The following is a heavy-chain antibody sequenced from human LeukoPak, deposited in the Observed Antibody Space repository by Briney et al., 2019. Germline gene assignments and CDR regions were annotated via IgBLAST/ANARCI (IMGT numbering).Heavy chain of an antibody. D-gene: IGHD2-21*01. J-gene: IGHJ4*02. V-gene: IGHV3-21*01. CDR3: ARTPTSTYQVIHEIDY. CDR1: GFTFSVFS. Sequence: PGGSLRLSCAVSGFTFSVFSMNWVRQAPGKGLEWVSSMTSTGRYIYYADSVKGRFTISRDNAKNSLFLQMNSLRAEDTAVYYCARTPTSTYQVIHEIDYWGQGTLVTVSS. CDR2: MTSTGRYI.